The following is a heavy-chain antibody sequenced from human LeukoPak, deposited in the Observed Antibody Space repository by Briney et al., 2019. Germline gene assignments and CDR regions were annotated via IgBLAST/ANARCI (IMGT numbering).Heavy chain of an antibody. CDR3: TRTIVVVVAATWAGSYMDV. CDR2: ISSSSSYI. D-gene: IGHD2-15*01. J-gene: IGHJ6*03. Sequence: PGGSLRLSCAASGFTFSSYSMNWVRQAPGKGLEWVSSISSSSSYIYYADSVKGRFTISRDNAKNSLYLQMNSLRAEDTAVYYCTRTIVVVVAATWAGSYMDVWGKGTTVTVSS. CDR1: GFTFSSYS. V-gene: IGHV3-21*01.